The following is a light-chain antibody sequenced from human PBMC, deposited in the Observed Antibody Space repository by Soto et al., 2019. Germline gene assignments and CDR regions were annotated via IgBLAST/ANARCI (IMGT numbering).Light chain of an antibody. J-gene: IGLJ3*02. CDR3: AAWDDSLSAPV. V-gene: IGLV1-47*02. Sequence: QSVLTQPPSASGTPGQRVTISCSGSSSNIGSNYVYWYQQLPGTAPKLLIYSNNQRPSGGPDRFSGSKSGTSASLAISGLRSEDEADYYCAAWDDSLSAPVFGGGTKLTVL. CDR2: SNN. CDR1: SSNIGSNY.